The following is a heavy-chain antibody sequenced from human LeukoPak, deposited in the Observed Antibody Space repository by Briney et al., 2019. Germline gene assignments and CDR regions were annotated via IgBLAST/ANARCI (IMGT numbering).Heavy chain of an antibody. V-gene: IGHV3-48*01. CDR2: ISSSSSTI. CDR1: GFTFSSYS. D-gene: IGHD5-12*01. CDR3: ASSGYDSYYYYYYMDV. J-gene: IGHJ6*03. Sequence: PGGSLRLSCAASGFTFSSYSMNWVRQAPGKGLEWVSYISSSSSTIYYADSVKGRFTISRDNAKNSLYLQMNSLRAEDTAVYYCASSGYDSYYYYYYMDVWGKGTTVTVSS.